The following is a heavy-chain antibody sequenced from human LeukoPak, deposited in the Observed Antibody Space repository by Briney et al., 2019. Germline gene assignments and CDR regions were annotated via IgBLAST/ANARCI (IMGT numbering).Heavy chain of an antibody. CDR2: ISGSGGST. CDR1: GFTFRSYA. D-gene: IGHD2-15*01. J-gene: IGHJ4*02. Sequence: GGSLRLSCAASGFTFRSYAMSWVRQAPGKGLEWVSSISGSGGSTYYADSVKGRFTTSRDNSKNTLYPQMNSLRAEDTAIYYCARRLDLGSIVVVVAATGCFDYWGQGTLVTVSS. V-gene: IGHV3-23*01. CDR3: ARRLDLGSIVVVVAATGCFDY.